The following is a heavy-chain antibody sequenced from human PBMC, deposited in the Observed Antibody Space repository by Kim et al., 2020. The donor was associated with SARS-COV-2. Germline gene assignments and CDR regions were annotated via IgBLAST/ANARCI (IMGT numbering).Heavy chain of an antibody. Sequence: GITNYPASGKGRFNHSRDNSKNTLYLQMNSLRVEDTAVYYCAKLIGDFGYWGQGTLVTVSS. CDR2: GIT. CDR3: AKLIGDFGY. J-gene: IGHJ4*02. V-gene: IGHV3-23*01.